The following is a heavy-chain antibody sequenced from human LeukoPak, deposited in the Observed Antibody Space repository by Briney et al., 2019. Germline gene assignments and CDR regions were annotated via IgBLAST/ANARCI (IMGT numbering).Heavy chain of an antibody. CDR1: GFTFSNYV. CDR2: ISVSSGST. D-gene: IGHD2-2*01. CDR3: AKSEGGTSRRPFDY. Sequence: PGGSLRLSCAASGFTFSNYVMSWVRQAPGKGLEWVSIISVSSGSTYYADSVKGRFTISRDNSKNTLYLQMNSLRAEDTAVYYCAKSEGGTSRRPFDYWGQGTLVIVSS. J-gene: IGHJ4*02. V-gene: IGHV3-23*01.